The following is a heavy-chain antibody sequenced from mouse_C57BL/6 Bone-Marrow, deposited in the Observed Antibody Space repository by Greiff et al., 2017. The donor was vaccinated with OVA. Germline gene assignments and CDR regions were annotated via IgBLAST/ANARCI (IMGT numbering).Heavy chain of an antibody. Sequence: VKLMESGAELARPGASVKMSCKASGYTFTSYTMHWVNQRPGQGLEWIGNINPSSGYTKYNEKFKDKATLTADKSSSTAYMQLSSRTAEDSAVYFCAREDGNGFAYCCQGTLVTVSA. J-gene: IGHJ3*01. CDR2: INPSSGYT. D-gene: IGHD2-1*01. CDR3: AREDGNGFAY. V-gene: IGHV1-4*01. CDR1: GYTFTSYT.